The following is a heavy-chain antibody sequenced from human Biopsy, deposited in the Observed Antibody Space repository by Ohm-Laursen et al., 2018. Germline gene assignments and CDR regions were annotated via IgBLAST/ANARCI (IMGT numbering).Heavy chain of an antibody. D-gene: IGHD1-14*01. CDR2: MHHSRPT. V-gene: IGHV4-30-4*02. CDR1: GDSISSDYY. J-gene: IGHJ4*02. CDR3: TRKPNSLYYFDH. Sequence: SDTLSLTCTVSGDSISSDYYWTWIRQVPGEGLEWIAYMHHSRPTYTYYNPSLKSRVAISVEVSKNQFSLKVSSVTAADTAVYFCTRKPNSLYYFDHWGQGTLVTVSS.